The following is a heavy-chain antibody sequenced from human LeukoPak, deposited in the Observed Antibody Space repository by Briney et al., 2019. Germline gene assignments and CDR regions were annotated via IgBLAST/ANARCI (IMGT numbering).Heavy chain of an antibody. V-gene: IGHV4-61*01. J-gene: IGHJ4*02. CDR2: IYYRVTS. Sequence: PSETLSLTCTVSGGSISSGSYYWSWIRQPPGKGLEWIGYIYYRVTSDYNPSLKRRVTMSVDMSTRQISLKLSSVTAADTAVYYCARAVGGDGSGSLWGPGTLVTVSS. CDR1: GGSISSGSYY. CDR3: ARAVGGDGSGSL. D-gene: IGHD3-10*01.